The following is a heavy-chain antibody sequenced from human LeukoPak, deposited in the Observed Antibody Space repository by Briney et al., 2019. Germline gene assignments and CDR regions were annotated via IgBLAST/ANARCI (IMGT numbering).Heavy chain of an antibody. CDR1: GFTFSSYS. CDR2: ISSSSSYI. V-gene: IGHV3-21*01. D-gene: IGHD3-16*01. CDR3: AKDEGTMITFEGVSGGLIDY. J-gene: IGHJ4*02. Sequence: GGSLRLSCAASGFTFSSYSMNWVRQAPGKGLEWVSSISSSSSYIYYADSVKGRFTISRDNAKNSLYLQMNSLRAEDTAAYYCAKDEGTMITFEGVSGGLIDYWGQGTLVTVSS.